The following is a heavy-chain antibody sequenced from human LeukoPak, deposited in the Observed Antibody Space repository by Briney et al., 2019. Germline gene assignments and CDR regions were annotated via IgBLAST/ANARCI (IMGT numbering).Heavy chain of an antibody. V-gene: IGHV1-69*13. CDR1: GGTFSSYA. CDR2: IIPIFGTA. D-gene: IGHD4-17*01. J-gene: IGHJ5*02. Sequence: GASVKVSCKASGGTFSSYAISWVRQAPGQGLEWTGGIIPIFGTANYAQKFQGRVTITADESTSTAYMELSSLRSEDTAVYYCARKDGDYPNWFDPWGQGTLVTVSS. CDR3: ARKDGDYPNWFDP.